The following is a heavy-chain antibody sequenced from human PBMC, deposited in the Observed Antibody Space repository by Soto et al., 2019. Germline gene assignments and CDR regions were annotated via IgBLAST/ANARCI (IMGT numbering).Heavy chain of an antibody. V-gene: IGHV1-3*01. J-gene: IGHJ4*02. CDR3: AKDQYGYFDY. CDR1: GYTFTSYA. CDR2: INAGNGNT. D-gene: IGHD6-13*01. Sequence: ASVKVSCKASGYTFTSYATHWVRQAPGQRLEWMGWINAGNGNTKYSQKFQGRVTMSRDTSASKAYMELSSLRSEDTAVYYCAKDQYGYFDYWGQGTLVTVSS.